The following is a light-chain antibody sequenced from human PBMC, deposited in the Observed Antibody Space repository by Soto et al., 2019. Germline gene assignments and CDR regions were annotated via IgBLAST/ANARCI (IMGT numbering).Light chain of an antibody. CDR2: AAS. Sequence: DIQMTQSPSSVSASVGDRVTITCRASQDISIWLAWYQQKPGKAPNLLIYAASSLQSGVPSRFSGSGSGTDFSLTISSLQPEDFATYYCQQANSFPLTFGGGTKVEIK. CDR1: QDISIW. V-gene: IGKV1D-12*01. CDR3: QQANSFPLT. J-gene: IGKJ4*01.